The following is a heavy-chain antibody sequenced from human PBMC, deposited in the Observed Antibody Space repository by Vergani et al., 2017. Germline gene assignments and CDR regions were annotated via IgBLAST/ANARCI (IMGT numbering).Heavy chain of an antibody. CDR2: IRSKTDGGTI. Sequence: EVQLVESGGGLVKPGGSLKLSCGTSGFTFSNAWMTWVRQAPGMGLQWVGRIRSKTDGGTIDYAAPVKGRFTITRDDSKKTLSRHMNSLRTEDTAVYYCATQYSYGSSDYWGQGTLVTVSS. V-gene: IGHV3-15*01. J-gene: IGHJ4*02. CDR1: GFTFSNAW. D-gene: IGHD5-18*01. CDR3: ATQYSYGSSDY.